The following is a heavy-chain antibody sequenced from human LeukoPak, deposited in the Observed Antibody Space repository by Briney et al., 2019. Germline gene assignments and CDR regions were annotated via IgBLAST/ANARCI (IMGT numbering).Heavy chain of an antibody. D-gene: IGHD4/OR15-4a*01. Sequence: GGSLRLSCEASGFTFSSYAMNWVRQAPGKGLEWVSAISGSGYSTYYADSVKGRFTISRDNSKNTLFLQMNSLRAEDTAVYYCVKDLRGALTTYWGQGTLVTVSS. CDR1: GFTFSSYA. CDR3: VKDLRGALTTY. CDR2: ISGSGYST. J-gene: IGHJ4*02. V-gene: IGHV3-23*01.